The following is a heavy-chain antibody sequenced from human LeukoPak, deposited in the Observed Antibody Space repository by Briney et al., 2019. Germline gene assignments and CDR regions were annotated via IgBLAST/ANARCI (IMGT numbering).Heavy chain of an antibody. CDR1: GFTFSTYW. CDR3: AELGITMIGGV. V-gene: IGHV3-7*01. CDR2: IKYDGSEK. J-gene: IGHJ6*04. Sequence: GGSLRLSCAPSGFTFSTYWMSWVRQAPGKGLEWVANIKYDGSEKYYVDSVRGRFTISRDNAKNSLYLQMNSLRAEDTAVYYCAELGITMIGGVWGKGTTVTISS. D-gene: IGHD3-10*02.